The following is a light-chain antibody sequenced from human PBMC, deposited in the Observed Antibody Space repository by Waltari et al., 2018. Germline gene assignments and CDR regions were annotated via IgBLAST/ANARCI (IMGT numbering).Light chain of an antibody. J-gene: IGKJ1*01. Sequence: AIQLTQSPSSLSASVGDRVTITCRASQGIRNDLGWYQQKPGKAPQLLIYAASSLHSGVPSRFSGTGSGTDFTLTISSLQPEDFATYYCLQDYSNPRTFGQGTKVEVK. CDR1: QGIRND. V-gene: IGKV1-6*02. CDR3: LQDYSNPRT. CDR2: AAS.